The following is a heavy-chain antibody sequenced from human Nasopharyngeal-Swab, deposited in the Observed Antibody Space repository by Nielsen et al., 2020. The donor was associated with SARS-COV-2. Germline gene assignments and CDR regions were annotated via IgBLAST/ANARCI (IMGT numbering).Heavy chain of an antibody. J-gene: IGHJ4*02. Sequence: ESLKISCTVVSGGSNSSYYWSWIRQPAGKGLEWIGRIYTSGSTNYNPSLKSRVTMSVDTSKNQFSLKLSSVTAADTAVYYCARVYYDSSVWSFDYWGQGTLVTVSS. V-gene: IGHV4-4*07. CDR2: IYTSGST. CDR1: GGSNSSYY. CDR3: ARVYYDSSVWSFDY. D-gene: IGHD3-22*01.